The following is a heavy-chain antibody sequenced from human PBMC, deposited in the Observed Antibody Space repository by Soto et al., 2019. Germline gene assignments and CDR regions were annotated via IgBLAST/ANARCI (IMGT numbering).Heavy chain of an antibody. V-gene: IGHV6-1*01. J-gene: IGHJ6*02. CDR3: AGGYGLNV. Sequence: QVQLQQSGPGLVKPSQTLSLTCVISGDSVSNSRAAWNWIRDSPSRGLEWLGRTYYSSKWYYDYAVSVQSRITISPDTSKNQFSLQLGSVTPEDTAVYYCAGGYGLNVWGQGTTVTVSS. CDR1: GDSVSNSRAA. CDR2: TYYSSKWYY.